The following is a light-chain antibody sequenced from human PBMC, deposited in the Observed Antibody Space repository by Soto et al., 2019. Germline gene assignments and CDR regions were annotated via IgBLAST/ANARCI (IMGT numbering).Light chain of an antibody. V-gene: IGKV3-20*01. CDR3: QVYGTSPRYT. J-gene: IGKJ2*01. CDR2: GAS. CDR1: QSVSSNY. Sequence: EIVLTQSPGTLSLSPGERATLSCRASQSVSSNYLAWYQRKPGQAPRLLIYGASSRPTGIPDRFSGSGSGTDFTLTISRLEPEDFAVYYCQVYGTSPRYTFGQGTNLEIK.